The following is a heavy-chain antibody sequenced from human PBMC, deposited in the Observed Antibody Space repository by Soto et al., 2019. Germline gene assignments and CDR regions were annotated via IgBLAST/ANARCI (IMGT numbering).Heavy chain of an antibody. J-gene: IGHJ4*02. CDR2: IIPIFGTA. CDR1: GGTFSSYA. Sequence: SVKVSCKASGGTFSSYAISWVRQAPGQGLEWMGGIIPIFGTANYAQKFQGRVTITADEPTSTAYMELSSLRSEDTAVYYCARVGAVAGTGIDYWGQGTLVTVSS. CDR3: ARVGAVAGTGIDY. D-gene: IGHD6-19*01. V-gene: IGHV1-69*13.